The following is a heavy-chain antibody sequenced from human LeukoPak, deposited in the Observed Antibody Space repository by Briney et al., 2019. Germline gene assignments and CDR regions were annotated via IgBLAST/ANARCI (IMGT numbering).Heavy chain of an antibody. CDR3: AREGIRGYDSSGSYLWDPPYYFDY. Sequence: PGGSLRLSRAASGFTVSSNYMSWVRQAPGKGLEWVSVIYSGGSTYYADSVKGRFTISRDNAKNSLYLQMNSLRAEDTAVYYCAREGIRGYDSSGSYLWDPPYYFDYWGQGTLVTVSS. V-gene: IGHV3-66*01. D-gene: IGHD3-22*01. J-gene: IGHJ4*02. CDR2: IYSGGST. CDR1: GFTVSSNY.